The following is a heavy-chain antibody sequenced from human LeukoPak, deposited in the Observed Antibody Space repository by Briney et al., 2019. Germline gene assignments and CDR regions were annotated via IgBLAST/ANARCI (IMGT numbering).Heavy chain of an antibody. Sequence: GGSLRLSCAASGFTVRSDCMTWVRQAPGKGLEWVSLIYTDGTTYYVDSVKGRFTISRDSSKNTLYLQMNTLRVDDTAVYCCARVGATSFYYYFGMDVWGQGTTVTVSS. CDR1: GFTVRSDC. CDR3: ARVGATSFYYYFGMDV. D-gene: IGHD5-24*01. J-gene: IGHJ6*02. V-gene: IGHV3-53*01. CDR2: IYTDGTT.